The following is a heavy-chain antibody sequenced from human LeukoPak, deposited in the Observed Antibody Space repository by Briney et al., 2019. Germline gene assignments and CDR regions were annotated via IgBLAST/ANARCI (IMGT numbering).Heavy chain of an antibody. CDR3: ARSLIQLWPTANYFDY. D-gene: IGHD5-18*01. Sequence: SETLSLTCTVSGYSISSGYYWGWIRQPPGKGLEWIGYIYYSGSTNYNPSLKSRVTISVDTSKNQFSLKLSSVTAADTAVYYCARSLIQLWPTANYFDYWGQGTLVTVSS. CDR1: GYSISSGYY. J-gene: IGHJ4*02. CDR2: IYYSGST. V-gene: IGHV4-61*01.